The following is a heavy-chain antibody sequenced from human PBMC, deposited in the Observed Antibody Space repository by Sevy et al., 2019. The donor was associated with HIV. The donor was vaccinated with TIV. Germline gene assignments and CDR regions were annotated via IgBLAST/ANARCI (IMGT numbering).Heavy chain of an antibody. D-gene: IGHD2-21*01. Sequence: SGPTLVNPTQTLTLTCTFSGFSLSSSGAGVGWIRQPPGKALEWLALIYWNDDKRYSPSLKSRLTITKDTSKNQVVLTLTNLDPVDTATHYCARNSLFRTFFDPWGQGTLVTVSS. CDR2: IYWNDDK. J-gene: IGHJ5*02. CDR1: GFSLSSSGAG. CDR3: ARNSLFRTFFDP. V-gene: IGHV2-5*01.